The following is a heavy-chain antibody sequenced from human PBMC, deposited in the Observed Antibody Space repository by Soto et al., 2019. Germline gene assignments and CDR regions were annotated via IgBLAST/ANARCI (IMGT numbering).Heavy chain of an antibody. J-gene: IGHJ4*02. V-gene: IGHV3-30*18. CDR3: AKEKGASSSWLNYFDY. D-gene: IGHD6-13*01. CDR1: GFTFSSYG. Sequence: GGSLRLSCAASGFTFSSYGMHWVRQAPGKGLEWVAVISYDGSNKYYADSVKGRFTISRDNSKNTLYLQMNSLRAEDTAVYYCAKEKGASSSWLNYFDYWGQGTLVTVSS. CDR2: ISYDGSNK.